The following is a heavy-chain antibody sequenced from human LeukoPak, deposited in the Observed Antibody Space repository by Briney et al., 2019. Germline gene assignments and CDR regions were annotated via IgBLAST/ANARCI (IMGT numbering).Heavy chain of an antibody. D-gene: IGHD5-18*01. CDR3: ARVDTVMAYYFDL. CDR2: IYIGGTT. V-gene: IGHV3-53*04. J-gene: IGHJ4*02. Sequence: GGSLRLSCAASGFTVSTNCMTWVRQAPGEGLEWVSTIYIGGTTYYADSVMGRFTISRHNSRNTLYLQMNSLRAEDTAVYYCARVDTVMAYYFDLWGQGTLVTVSS. CDR1: GFTVSTNC.